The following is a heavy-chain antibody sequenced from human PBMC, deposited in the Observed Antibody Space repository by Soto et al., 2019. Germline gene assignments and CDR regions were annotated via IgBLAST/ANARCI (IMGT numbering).Heavy chain of an antibody. J-gene: IGHJ4*02. CDR2: INPSGGST. CDR3: ARDGESDLEAYYDSSGYYHFDY. Sequence: ASVKVSCKASGYTFTSYYMHWVRQAPGQGLEWMGIINPSGGSTSYAQKFQGRVTMTRDTSTSTVYMELSSLRSEDTAVYYCARDGESDLEAYYDSSGYYHFDYWGQGTLVTVSS. V-gene: IGHV1-46*01. CDR1: GYTFTSYY. D-gene: IGHD3-22*01.